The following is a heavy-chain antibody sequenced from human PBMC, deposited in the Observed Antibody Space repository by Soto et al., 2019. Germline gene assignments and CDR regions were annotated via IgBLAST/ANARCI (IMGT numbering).Heavy chain of an antibody. CDR3: ARGYQVATGDYFDY. J-gene: IGHJ4*02. Sequence: EVQLVESGGGSVQPGGSLRLSCAASGFTFSTYWMHWVRQTPGKELVWVSRINGDGRSTNYADSVKGRFTISRDNAKNILHLQMNSLRAEDTAVYYCARGYQVATGDYFDYWGQGTLVTVSS. CDR1: GFTFSTYW. V-gene: IGHV3-74*01. CDR2: INGDGRST. D-gene: IGHD5-12*01.